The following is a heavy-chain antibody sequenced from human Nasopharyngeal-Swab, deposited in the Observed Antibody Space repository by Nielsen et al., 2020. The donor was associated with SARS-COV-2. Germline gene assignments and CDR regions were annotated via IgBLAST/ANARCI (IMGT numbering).Heavy chain of an antibody. CDR2: IKQDGSER. CDR3: ARGSGSYKEILFDY. J-gene: IGHJ4*02. V-gene: IGHV3-7*04. Sequence: GGSLRLSCAASGFTFSSYWMSWVRQAPGKGLEWVANIKQDGSERYYVDSVKGRFTISRDNAKNSLYLQMNSLRAEDTAMYYCARGSGSYKEILFDYWGQGTLVTVSS. CDR1: GFTFSSYW. D-gene: IGHD1-26*01.